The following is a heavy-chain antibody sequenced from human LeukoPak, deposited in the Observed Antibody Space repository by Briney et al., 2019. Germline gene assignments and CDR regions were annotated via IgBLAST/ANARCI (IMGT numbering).Heavy chain of an antibody. Sequence: SGTLSLTCAVSGGSVSSSNWWSWVRQPPGKGLEWIGEIYHSGSTNYNPSLKSRVTISVGKSKNQFSLKLSSVTAADTAVYYCARSHSGSYYVAPDYWGQGTLVTVSS. V-gene: IGHV4-4*02. CDR1: GGSVSSSNW. D-gene: IGHD1-26*01. CDR3: ARSHSGSYYVAPDY. CDR2: IYHSGST. J-gene: IGHJ4*02.